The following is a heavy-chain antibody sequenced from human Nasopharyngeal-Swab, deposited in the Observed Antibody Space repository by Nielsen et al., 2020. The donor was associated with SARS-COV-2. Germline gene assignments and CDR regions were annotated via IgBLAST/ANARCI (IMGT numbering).Heavy chain of an antibody. CDR2: ISWNSGSI. CDR1: GFTFDDYA. D-gene: IGHD2-15*01. Sequence: SLKTSCAASGFTFDDYAMHWVRQAPGKGLEWVSGISWNSGSIGYADSVKGRFTISRDNAKNSLYLQMNSLRAEDTALYYCAKSRHCSGGSCSPSFDYWGQGTLVTVSS. V-gene: IGHV3-9*01. J-gene: IGHJ4*02. CDR3: AKSRHCSGGSCSPSFDY.